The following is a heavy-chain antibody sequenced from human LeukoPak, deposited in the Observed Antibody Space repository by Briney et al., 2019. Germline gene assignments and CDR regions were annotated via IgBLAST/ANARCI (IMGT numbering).Heavy chain of an antibody. V-gene: IGHV4-30-2*01. CDR2: IYHSGST. J-gene: IGHJ5*02. D-gene: IGHD6-13*01. CDR3: ARARSWYSRGWFDP. CDR1: GGSISSGGYS. Sequence: SETLSLTCAVSGGSISSGGYSWSWIRQPPGKGLEWIGYIYHSGSTYYNPSLKSRVTISVDRSKNQFSLKLSSVTAADTAVYYCARARSWYSRGWFDPWGQGTLVTVSS.